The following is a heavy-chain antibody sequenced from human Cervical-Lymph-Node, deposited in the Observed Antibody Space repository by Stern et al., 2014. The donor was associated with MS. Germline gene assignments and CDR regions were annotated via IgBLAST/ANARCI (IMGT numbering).Heavy chain of an antibody. D-gene: IGHD3-10*01. Sequence: VQLVESGPGLVKPSQTLSLTCSVSGGSMTNGGYYWSWIRQPPGKALEFIGYIYFNGHTYYNPSLRSRVILSVDTSQNRFSLKLNSVTAADTAVYYCARVPLASITMAWNFDPWGQGTLVTVSS. CDR1: GGSMTNGGYY. CDR3: ARVPLASITMAWNFDP. V-gene: IGHV4-31*03. CDR2: IYFNGHT. J-gene: IGHJ5*02.